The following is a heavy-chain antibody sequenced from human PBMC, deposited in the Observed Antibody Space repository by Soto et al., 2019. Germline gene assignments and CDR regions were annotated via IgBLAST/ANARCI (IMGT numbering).Heavy chain of an antibody. CDR2: INPNSGGT. CDR1: GYTFTGYY. V-gene: IGHV1-2*04. Sequence: QVQLVQSGAEVKKPGASVKVSCKASGYTFTGYYMHWVRQAPGQGLEWMGWINPNSGGTNYAQKFQGWVTMTRDTSISTAYMELSRLRYDDTAVYYCATERWVSSSWQLGMDVWGHGTTGTFAS. J-gene: IGHJ6*02. D-gene: IGHD6-13*01. CDR3: ATERWVSSSWQLGMDV.